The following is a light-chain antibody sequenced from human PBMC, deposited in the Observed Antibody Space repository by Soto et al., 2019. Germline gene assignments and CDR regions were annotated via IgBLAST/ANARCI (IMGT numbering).Light chain of an antibody. J-gene: IGKJ1*01. CDR2: GAS. CDR1: QSVDIN. V-gene: IGKV3-15*01. Sequence: EIVLTQSPATRSVSPGERVTLSFRASQSVDINLAWYQQKPGQAPRLLIYGASTRAIDMPGRFSGRGSGTEFTLTISSLQSEDFAVYYCQQYRNWPRTFGQGTKVDIK. CDR3: QQYRNWPRT.